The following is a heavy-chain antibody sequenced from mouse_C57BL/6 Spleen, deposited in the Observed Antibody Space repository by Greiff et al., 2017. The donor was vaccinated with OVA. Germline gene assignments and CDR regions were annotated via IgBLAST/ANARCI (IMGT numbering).Heavy chain of an antibody. D-gene: IGHD2-4*01. CDR2: ISYDGSN. Sequence: ESGPGLVKPSQSLSLTCSVTGYSITSGYYWNWIRQFPGNKLEWMGYISYDGSNNYNPSLKNRISITRDTSKNQFFLKLNSVTTEDTATYYCAIYFEGYFDVWGTGTTVTVSS. J-gene: IGHJ1*03. V-gene: IGHV3-6*01. CDR3: AIYFEGYFDV. CDR1: GYSITSGYY.